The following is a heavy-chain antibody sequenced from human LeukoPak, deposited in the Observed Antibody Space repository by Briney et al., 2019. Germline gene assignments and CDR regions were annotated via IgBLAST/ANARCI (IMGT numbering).Heavy chain of an antibody. CDR2: IYYSGST. J-gene: IGHJ5*02. CDR3: ARDIVGLSP. V-gene: IGHV4-59*01. CDR1: GGSISSYY. D-gene: IGHD1-26*01. Sequence: SETLSLTCTVSGGSISSYYWSWIRQPPGKGLEWIGYIYYSGSTNCNPSLKSRVTISVDTSKNQFSLKLSSVTAADTAVYYCARDIVGLSPWGQGTLVTVSS.